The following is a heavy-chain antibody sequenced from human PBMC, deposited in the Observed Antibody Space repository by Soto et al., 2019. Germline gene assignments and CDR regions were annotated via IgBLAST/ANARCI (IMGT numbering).Heavy chain of an antibody. CDR1: GFTFSDDG. CDR3: ARDEDYYGSGTYYNYGMDV. V-gene: IGHV3-33*01. J-gene: IGHJ6*02. CDR2: IWYDGSNK. D-gene: IGHD3-10*01. Sequence: QVQQVESGGGVVQPGRSLRLSCVASGFTFSDDGMHWVRQAPGKGLEWVAVIWYDGSNKYYGDSVKGRFTISGDNSKNTLYLQMNSLRAEDTAVYYCARDEDYYGSGTYYNYGMDVWGQGTTVTVSS.